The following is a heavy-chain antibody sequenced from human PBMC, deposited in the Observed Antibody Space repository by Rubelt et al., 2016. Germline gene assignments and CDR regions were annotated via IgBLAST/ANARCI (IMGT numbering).Heavy chain of an antibody. CDR1: GVSFSSYY. J-gene: IGHJ6*03. CDR3: ARGHPSRRHMDV. CDR2: INHGGST. V-gene: IGHV4-34*01. Sequence: QVQLQQWGGGLLKPSETQSLTCAVYGVSFSSYYWSWIRQSPGKGLEWIGEINHGGSTNYNPSLKSRVTISVDASQNHFSLKLSSVTAADTAVYYCARGHPSRRHMDVWGKGTTVTVSS.